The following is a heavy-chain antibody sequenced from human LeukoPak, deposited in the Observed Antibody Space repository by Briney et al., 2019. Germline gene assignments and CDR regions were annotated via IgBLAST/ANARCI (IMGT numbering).Heavy chain of an antibody. J-gene: IGHJ4*02. CDR1: RFTVSSTY. CDR2: IFTGSDA. V-gene: IGHV3-66*04. Sequence: SGGSLRLSGAGSRFTVSSTYMSWVRQAPGKGLEWVSVIFTGSDADYAESVKGRFTISRDNSRNTLHLQMNSLRAEDTAVYYCAIQQARPYSSGWEPLEYWGQGTRVTASS. CDR3: AIQQARPYSSGWEPLEY. D-gene: IGHD6-19*01.